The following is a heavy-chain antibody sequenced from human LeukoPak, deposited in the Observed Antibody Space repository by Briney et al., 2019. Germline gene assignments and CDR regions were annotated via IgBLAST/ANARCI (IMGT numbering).Heavy chain of an antibody. J-gene: IGHJ4*02. CDR2: INPNSGGT. V-gene: IGHV1-2*02. CDR3: ARDHDSSGYYLIFDY. Sequence: AASVKVSCKASGYTFTGYYMHWVRQAPGQGLEWMGWINPNSGGTNYAQKFQGRVTMTRDTSISTAYMELSRLRSDDTAVYYCARDHDSSGYYLIFDYWGQGTLVTVSS. D-gene: IGHD3-22*01. CDR1: GYTFTGYY.